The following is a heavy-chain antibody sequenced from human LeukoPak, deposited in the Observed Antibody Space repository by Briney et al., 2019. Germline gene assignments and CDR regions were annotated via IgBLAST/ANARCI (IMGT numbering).Heavy chain of an antibody. J-gene: IGHJ4*02. Sequence: GGSLRLSCAASGFIFSSYSMNWVRQAPGKGLEWISYISSSSSSIYYADSVKGRFTISRDNAKNSLYLQMNSLRAEDKAVYYCARESTLRVDYWGQGTLVTVSS. CDR1: GFIFSSYS. V-gene: IGHV3-48*01. CDR3: ARESTLRVDY. D-gene: IGHD2/OR15-2a*01. CDR2: ISSSSSSI.